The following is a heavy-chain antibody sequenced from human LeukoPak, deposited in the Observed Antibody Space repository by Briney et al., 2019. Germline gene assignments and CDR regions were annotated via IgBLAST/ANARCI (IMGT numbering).Heavy chain of an antibody. V-gene: IGHV3-7*01. Sequence: PGGSLRLSCAASGFTFSSYWMSWVRQAPGKGLEWVANIKQDGSEKYYVDSVKGRFTNSRDNAKNSLYLQMNSLRAEDTAVYYCARCGPSSSWYRGDNWFDPWGQGTLVTVSS. CDR1: GFTFSSYW. CDR2: IKQDGSEK. D-gene: IGHD6-13*01. J-gene: IGHJ5*02. CDR3: ARCGPSSSWYRGDNWFDP.